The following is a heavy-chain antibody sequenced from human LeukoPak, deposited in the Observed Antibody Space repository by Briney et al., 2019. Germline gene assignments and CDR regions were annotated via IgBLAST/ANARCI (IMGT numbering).Heavy chain of an antibody. V-gene: IGHV4-59*02. CDR3: ARGIQLWLRNYYYYYMDV. CDR1: GGFVSSYY. D-gene: IGHD5-18*01. Sequence: PSETPSLTCTVSGGFVSSYYWSWIRQPPGKGLEWIGYIYYSGSTNYNPSLKSRVTISVDTSKNQFSLKLSSVTAADTAVYYCARGIQLWLRNYYYYYMDVWGKGTTVAVSS. CDR2: IYYSGST. J-gene: IGHJ6*03.